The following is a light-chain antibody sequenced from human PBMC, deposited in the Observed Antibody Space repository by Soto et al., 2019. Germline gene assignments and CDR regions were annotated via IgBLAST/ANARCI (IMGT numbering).Light chain of an antibody. Sequence: EVVLTQSPGTLSLSPGERATLSCRASQSVRNNYLAWYQQRPGQAPRLLIYGASSRATGIPDRFSGSGSGTDFTLTISRLEPEDFTVYYCQQYGSSPGLFTFGPGTKVDI. CDR3: QQYGSSPGLFT. CDR1: QSVRNNY. J-gene: IGKJ3*01. CDR2: GAS. V-gene: IGKV3-20*01.